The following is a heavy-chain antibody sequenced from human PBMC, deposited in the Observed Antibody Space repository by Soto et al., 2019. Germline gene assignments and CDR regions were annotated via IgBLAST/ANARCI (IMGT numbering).Heavy chain of an antibody. V-gene: IGHV5-10-1*04. J-gene: IGHJ4*02. CDR3: ARHQAGSGKANFDF. D-gene: IGHD3-10*01. CDR1: EYSFSIFW. Sequence: GESLKISCXAFEYSFSIFWISLVRQLPGKGLEWMGRIDPSNSYVAYSPSFQGQVTTSVDRSARTAFRHWSSLKASDSATYYCARHQAGSGKANFDFWGQGSQVTVSS. CDR2: IDPSNSYV.